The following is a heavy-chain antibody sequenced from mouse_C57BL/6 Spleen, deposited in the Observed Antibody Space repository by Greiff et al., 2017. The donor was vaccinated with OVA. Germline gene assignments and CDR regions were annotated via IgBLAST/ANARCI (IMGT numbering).Heavy chain of an antibody. CDR1: GYAFTNYL. J-gene: IGHJ4*01. Sequence: VQLQESGAELVRPGTSVKVSCKASGYAFTNYLIEWVKQRPGQGLEWIGVINPGSGGTNYNEKFKGKATLTADKSSSTAYMQLSSLTSEDSAVYFCARGGNRGYAMDYWGQGTSVTVSS. V-gene: IGHV1-54*01. CDR2: INPGSGGT. CDR3: ARGGNRGYAMDY.